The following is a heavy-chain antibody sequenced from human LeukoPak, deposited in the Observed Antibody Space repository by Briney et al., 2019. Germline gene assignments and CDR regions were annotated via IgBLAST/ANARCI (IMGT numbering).Heavy chain of an antibody. D-gene: IGHD4-23*01. CDR3: AKGVSNPTVVTPVYYYYYYMDV. V-gene: IGHV3-23*01. CDR1: GFTFSSYA. Sequence: PGRSLRLSCAASGFTFSSYAMSWVRQAPGKWLEWVSAISGSGGSTYYADSVKGRFTISRDNSKNTLYLQMNSLRAEDTAVYYCAKGVSNPTVVTPVYYYYYYMDVWGKGTTVTVSS. CDR2: ISGSGGST. J-gene: IGHJ6*03.